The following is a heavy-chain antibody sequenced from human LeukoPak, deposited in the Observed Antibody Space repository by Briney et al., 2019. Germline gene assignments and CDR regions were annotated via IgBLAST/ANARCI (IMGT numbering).Heavy chain of an antibody. CDR2: ISSSSSYI. D-gene: IGHD6-13*01. CDR1: GFTFSSSE. Sequence: PGGSLRLSCVASGFTFSSSEMNWVRQAPGKGLEWVSSISSSSSYIYYADSVKGRFTISRDNAKNSLYLQMNSLRAEDTAVYYCARAASSWSPYFDYWGQGTLATVSS. V-gene: IGHV3-21*01. CDR3: ARAASSWSPYFDY. J-gene: IGHJ4*02.